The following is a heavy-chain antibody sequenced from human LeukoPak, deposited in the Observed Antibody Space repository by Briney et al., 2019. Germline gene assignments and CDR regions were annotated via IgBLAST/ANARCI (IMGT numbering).Heavy chain of an antibody. D-gene: IGHD4-23*01. CDR2: TKEDGGEI. CDR1: GFPFSNYW. V-gene: IGHV3-7*01. CDR3: ARDRGYSTFDY. J-gene: IGHJ4*02. Sequence: GGSLRLSCAASGFPFSNYWMSWVRQAQGKGLEWVANTKEDGGEINYVDSVKGRFTISRDNAKNSLYLQMNSLRVDDTAVYYCARDRGYSTFDYWGQGTQVTGSS.